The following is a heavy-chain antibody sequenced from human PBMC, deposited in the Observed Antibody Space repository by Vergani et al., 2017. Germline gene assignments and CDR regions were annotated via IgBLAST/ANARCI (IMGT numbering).Heavy chain of an antibody. Sequence: QVQLQESGPGLVKPSQTLSLTCTVSGGSISSGSYYWSWIRQPAGKGLEWIVRIYTSGSTNYNPSLKSRVTISVETSKNQFSLKLSSVTAADTAVYYCAREGSSVTNYYYYMDVGGKGTTVTV. CDR3: AREGSSVTNYYYYMDV. J-gene: IGHJ6*03. V-gene: IGHV4-61*02. CDR1: GGSISSGSYY. CDR2: IYTSGST. D-gene: IGHD3-10*01.